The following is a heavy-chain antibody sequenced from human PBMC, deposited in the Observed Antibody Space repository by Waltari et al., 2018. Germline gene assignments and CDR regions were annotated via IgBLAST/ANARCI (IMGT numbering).Heavy chain of an antibody. CDR3: ARGPYYGSGSYSY. CDR2: INHSGST. D-gene: IGHD3-10*01. V-gene: IGHV4-34*01. CDR1: GGSFSGYY. Sequence: QVQLQQWGAGLLKPSETLSLTCAVYGGSFSGYYWSWIRQPPGKGLEWIGEINHSGSTNYNPALKSRVTISVDTSKNQFSLKLSSVTAADTAVYYCARGPYYGSGSYSYWGQGTLVTVSS. J-gene: IGHJ4*02.